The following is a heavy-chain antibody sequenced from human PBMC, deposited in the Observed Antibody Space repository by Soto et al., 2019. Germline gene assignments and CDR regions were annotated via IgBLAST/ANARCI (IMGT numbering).Heavy chain of an antibody. D-gene: IGHD2-2*02. CDR1: GYTFTSYG. CDR3: AKIKSDIVVVPAAIREGYYMDV. CDR2: ISAYNGNT. Sequence: ASVKVSCKASGYTFTSYGISWVRQAPGQGLEWMGWISAYNGNTNYAQKLQGRVTMTTDRSTSTAYMELRSLRSDDTAVYYCAKIKSDIVVVPAAIREGYYMDVWGKGTTVTVSS. J-gene: IGHJ6*03. V-gene: IGHV1-18*01.